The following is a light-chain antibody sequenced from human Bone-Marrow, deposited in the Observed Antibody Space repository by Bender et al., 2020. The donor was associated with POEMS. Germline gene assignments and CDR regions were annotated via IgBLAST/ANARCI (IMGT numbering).Light chain of an antibody. Sequence: QSALTQPASVSGSPGQSITISCTGTSSDVGGYNYVCWYQQHPGKAPKLIIYEGSERPSGVSDRFSGSKSGNTASLAITGLQAEDEGDYYCQSYDNSLGGWVFGGGTKLTVL. CDR1: SSDVGGYNY. V-gene: IGLV2-14*01. J-gene: IGLJ3*02. CDR2: EGS. CDR3: QSYDNSLGGWV.